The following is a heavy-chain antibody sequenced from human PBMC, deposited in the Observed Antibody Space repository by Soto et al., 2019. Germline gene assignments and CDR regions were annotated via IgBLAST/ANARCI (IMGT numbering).Heavy chain of an antibody. J-gene: IGHJ6*02. CDR1: GFTFSSYG. CDR2: ISSSSSYI. Sequence: PGGSLRLSCAASGFTFSSYGMNWVRQAPGKGLEWVSSISSSSSYIYYADSVKGRFTISRDNAKNSLYLQMNSLRAEDTAVYYCARDPKWGVRRVITRDYYYYGMDVWGQGTTVTVSS. D-gene: IGHD3-10*01. V-gene: IGHV3-21*01. CDR3: ARDPKWGVRRVITRDYYYYGMDV.